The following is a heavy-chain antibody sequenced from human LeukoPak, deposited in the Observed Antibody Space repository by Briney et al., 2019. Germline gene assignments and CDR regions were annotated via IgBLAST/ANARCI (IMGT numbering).Heavy chain of an antibody. J-gene: IGHJ4*02. CDR3: ARDLDGEDDY. CDR1: GFTFSSYA. Sequence: GGSLRLSCAASGFTFSSYAMSWVRQAPGKGPEWVSGIDTSGHSTYYADSVKGRFTISRDNSKNTLFLQMDSLRTEDTAVYYCARDLDGEDDYWGQGTLVTVSS. D-gene: IGHD3-3*01. V-gene: IGHV3-23*01. CDR2: IDTSGHST.